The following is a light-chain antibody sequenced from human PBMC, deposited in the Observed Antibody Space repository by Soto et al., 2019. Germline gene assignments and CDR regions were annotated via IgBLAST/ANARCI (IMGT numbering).Light chain of an antibody. J-gene: IGKJ4*01. CDR1: HDIKKY. CDR3: PQFDDLPLT. Sequence: IQMTQSPSSLSASVGDRVTITCQASHDIKKYLNWYQQKAHKVPKLLIHDTSTLATGVPSRFTGSGGVRGFTLTVNSLQPEDVATHYWPQFDDLPLTVVGRSKVDIK. CDR2: DTS. V-gene: IGKV1-33*01.